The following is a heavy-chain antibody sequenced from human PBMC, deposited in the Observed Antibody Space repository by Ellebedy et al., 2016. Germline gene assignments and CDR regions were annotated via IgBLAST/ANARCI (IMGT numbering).Heavy chain of an antibody. V-gene: IGHV3-23*01. Sequence: GESLKISXAASGFTFSSYGMHWVRQAPGKGLEWVSAISGSGGSTYYADSVKGRFTISRDNSKNTLYLQMNSLRAEDTAVYYCAKGPAGTPYNWFDPWGQGTLVTVSS. CDR3: AKGPAGTPYNWFDP. J-gene: IGHJ5*02. CDR2: ISGSGGST. CDR1: GFTFSSYG. D-gene: IGHD6-13*01.